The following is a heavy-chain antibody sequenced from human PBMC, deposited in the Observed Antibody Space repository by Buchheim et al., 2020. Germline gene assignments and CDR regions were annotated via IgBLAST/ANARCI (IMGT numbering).Heavy chain of an antibody. D-gene: IGHD4-17*01. CDR1: GFTFSNYA. Sequence: EVQLLESGGGLVQPGGSLRLSCAASGFTFSNYAMSWVRQAPGKGLEWVSVISGSGSSTYYADSVKGRFTISRDASKTTLSLQMNSLRAEDTAVYFCAKTASMTTVTSTYFYYGMDVWGQGTT. J-gene: IGHJ6*02. V-gene: IGHV3-23*01. CDR2: ISGSGSST. CDR3: AKTASMTTVTSTYFYYGMDV.